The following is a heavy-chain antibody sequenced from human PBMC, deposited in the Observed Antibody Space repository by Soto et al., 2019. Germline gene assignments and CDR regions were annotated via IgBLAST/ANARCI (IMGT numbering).Heavy chain of an antibody. Sequence: PSETLSLTCSVSGGSISSGGYSWSWIRQPPGKGLEWIGEINHSGSTNYNPSLKSRVTISVDTSKNQFSLKLSSVTAADTAVYYCARGRYITMVRGDHFDYWGQGTLVTVSS. CDR2: INHSGST. V-gene: IGHV4-34*01. CDR1: GGSISSGGYS. CDR3: ARGRYITMVRGDHFDY. D-gene: IGHD3-10*01. J-gene: IGHJ4*02.